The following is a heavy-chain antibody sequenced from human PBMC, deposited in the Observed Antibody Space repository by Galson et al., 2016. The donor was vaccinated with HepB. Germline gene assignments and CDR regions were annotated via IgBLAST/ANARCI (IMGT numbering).Heavy chain of an antibody. Sequence: SLRLSCAASGFTFSIYDMNWVRQAPGKGLEWVSTINFTTGATPYADSVRGRFTVSRDNSRDTLYLQMISLRAEDTAIYYCAKVVPTGGHFFDSWGQGSRVTVSS. D-gene: IGHD2-2*01. CDR3: AKVVPTGGHFFDS. J-gene: IGHJ4*02. CDR2: INFTTGAT. CDR1: GFTFSIYD. V-gene: IGHV3-23*01.